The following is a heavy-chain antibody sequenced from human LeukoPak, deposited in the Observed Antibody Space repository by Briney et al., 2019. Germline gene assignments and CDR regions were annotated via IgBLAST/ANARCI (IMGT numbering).Heavy chain of an antibody. CDR2: IYYSGST. V-gene: IGHV4-59*01. Sequence: PSETLSLTCTVSGGSTSSYYWSWIRQPPGKGLEWIGYIYYSGSTNYNPSLKSRVTISVDTSKNQFSLKLSSVTAADTAVYYCARDAGGMAFDYWGQGTLVTVSS. CDR3: ARDAGGMAFDY. J-gene: IGHJ4*02. D-gene: IGHD1-26*01. CDR1: GGSTSSYY.